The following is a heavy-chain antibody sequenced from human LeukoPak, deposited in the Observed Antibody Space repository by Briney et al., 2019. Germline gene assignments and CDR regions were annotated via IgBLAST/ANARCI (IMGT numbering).Heavy chain of an antibody. V-gene: IGHV3-30*04. J-gene: IGHJ4*02. CDR2: ISHDVKTT. Sequence: PGGSLRLSCAASGFTFRNYYMHWVRQAPGKGLEWVAVISHDVKTTYYADSAKGRFTISRDNSRNTVFLQMNRLRPEDTAVYYCVKEAYYGWGSFPTFYFYYWGQGTRVTVSS. CDR3: VKEAYYGWGSFPTFYFYY. D-gene: IGHD3-10*01. CDR1: GFTFRNYY.